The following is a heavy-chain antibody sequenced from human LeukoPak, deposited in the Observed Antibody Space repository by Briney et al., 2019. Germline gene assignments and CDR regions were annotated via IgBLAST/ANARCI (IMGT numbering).Heavy chain of an antibody. J-gene: IGHJ4*02. Sequence: GGSLRLSCAAPGFTFRDYYTSWVRQAPGEGLEWGSYISTSGSSIYYADSVKGRFTISRDNAKNSLYLQMNSLRAEDTAVYYCARYNSRRGGWYLGLGDYWGEGTLVTVSS. D-gene: IGHD6-19*01. CDR3: ARYNSRRGGWYLGLGDY. CDR2: ISTSGSSI. CDR1: GFTFRDYY. V-gene: IGHV3-11*01.